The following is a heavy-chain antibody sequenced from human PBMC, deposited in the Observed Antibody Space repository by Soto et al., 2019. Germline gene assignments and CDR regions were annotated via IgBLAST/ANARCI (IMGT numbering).Heavy chain of an antibody. J-gene: IGHJ6*02. Sequence: ASVKVSCKASGYTFTSYAMHWVRQAPGQRLEWMGWINAGNGNTKYSQKFQGRVTITADESTSTAYMELSSLRSEDTAVYYCARVDGSGSQTHYYYYCGMDVWGQGTTVTVSS. CDR3: ARVDGSGSQTHYYYYCGMDV. CDR1: GYTFTSYA. CDR2: INAGNGNT. V-gene: IGHV1-3*01. D-gene: IGHD3-10*01.